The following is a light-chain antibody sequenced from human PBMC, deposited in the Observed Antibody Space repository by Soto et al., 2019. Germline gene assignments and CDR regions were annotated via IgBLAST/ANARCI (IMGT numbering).Light chain of an antibody. Sequence: DIQMTQSPSSVSASVGDTVTISCRASQSLDNWLAWYQQKPGNAPRLLIYAAYTLENGVPSRFSGSGSGSDFPLTKSSLHPEDFATYYCQQAKIFPYTLGQGTKGEI. CDR2: AAY. J-gene: IGKJ2*01. CDR1: QSLDNW. CDR3: QQAKIFPYT. V-gene: IGKV1-12*01.